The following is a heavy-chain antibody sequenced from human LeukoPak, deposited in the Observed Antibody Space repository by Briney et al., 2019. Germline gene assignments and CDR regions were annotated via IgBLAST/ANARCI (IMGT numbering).Heavy chain of an antibody. CDR2: VSGSGSTK. CDR1: GFALSTFE. D-gene: IGHD2-21*01. J-gene: IGHJ4*02. Sequence: GGSLRLSCAASGFALSTFEMNWVRQAPGKGLEGVSCVSGSGSTKAYSDSVKGRFIIYKDNAKKSLYLEMNNLRAEDTAIYYCTRESGPPSFHIKYWGQGILVTVSS. V-gene: IGHV3-48*03. CDR3: TRESGPPSFHIKY.